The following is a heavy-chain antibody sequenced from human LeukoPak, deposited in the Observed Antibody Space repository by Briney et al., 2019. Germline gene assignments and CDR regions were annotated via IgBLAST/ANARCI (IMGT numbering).Heavy chain of an antibody. V-gene: IGHV4-59*01. D-gene: IGHD4-17*01. CDR1: GGSISSYY. Sequence: SETLSLTCTVSGGSISSYYWSWIRQPPGKGLEWIGYIYYSGSTNYNPSLKSRVTISVDTSKNQFSLKLSSVTAADTAVYYRARDQGLRGYFDYWGQGTLVTVSS. CDR3: ARDQGLRGYFDY. J-gene: IGHJ4*02. CDR2: IYYSGST.